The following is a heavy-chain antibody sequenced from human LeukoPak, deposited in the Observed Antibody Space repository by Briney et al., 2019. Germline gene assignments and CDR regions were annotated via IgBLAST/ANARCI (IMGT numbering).Heavy chain of an antibody. CDR3: ARAAKSGYYFWFHP. Sequence: ASVKVSCKASGYTFTGYYMHWVRQAPGQGLEWMGWINPNSGGTNYAQKFQGRVTMTRDTSISTAYMELSRLRSDDTAVYYCARAAKSGYYFWFHPLGQGTLVTVSS. D-gene: IGHD3-3*01. CDR2: INPNSGGT. J-gene: IGHJ5*02. V-gene: IGHV1-2*02. CDR1: GYTFTGYY.